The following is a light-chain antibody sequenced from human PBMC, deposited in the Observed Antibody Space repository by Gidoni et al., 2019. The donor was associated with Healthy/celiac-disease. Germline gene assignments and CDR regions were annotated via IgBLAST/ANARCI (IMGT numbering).Light chain of an antibody. CDR2: GAS. V-gene: IGKV3-20*01. Sequence: EIVLTQSPGTLSLSTGERATLSCRASQSVSSSYLAWYQQKPGQAPRLLTYGASSRATGIPDRFSGSGSGTDFTLTISRLEPEDFAVYYCQHQGSFGQGTKLEIK. CDR1: QSVSSSY. J-gene: IGKJ2*01. CDR3: QHQGS.